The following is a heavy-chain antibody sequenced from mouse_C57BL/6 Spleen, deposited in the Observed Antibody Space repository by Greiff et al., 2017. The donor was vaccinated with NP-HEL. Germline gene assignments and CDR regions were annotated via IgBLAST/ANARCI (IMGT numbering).Heavy chain of an antibody. CDR3: AREWGNYEGFAY. J-gene: IGHJ3*01. Sequence: EVMLVESGGDLVKPGGSLKLSCAASGFTFSSYGMSWVRQTPDKRLEWVATISSGGSYTYYPDSVKGRFTISRDNAKNTLYLQMSSLKSEDTAMYYCAREWGNYEGFAYWGQGTLVTVSA. CDR1: GFTFSSYG. V-gene: IGHV5-6*02. CDR2: ISSGGSYT. D-gene: IGHD2-1*01.